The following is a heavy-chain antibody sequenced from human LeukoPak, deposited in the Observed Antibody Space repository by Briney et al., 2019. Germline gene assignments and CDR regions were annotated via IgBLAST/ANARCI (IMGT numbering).Heavy chain of an antibody. Sequence: KPGGSLRLSCAASGFTFSDYYMSWIRQAPGKGLEWLSYISSSGNIKYYTDSVKGRFTISRDNAKNSLYLQMNSLRAEDTAVYYCANFEPDYGDFVDYWGQGTLVTVSS. J-gene: IGHJ4*02. CDR3: ANFEPDYGDFVDY. CDR2: ISSSGNIK. CDR1: GFTFSDYY. V-gene: IGHV3-11*01. D-gene: IGHD4-17*01.